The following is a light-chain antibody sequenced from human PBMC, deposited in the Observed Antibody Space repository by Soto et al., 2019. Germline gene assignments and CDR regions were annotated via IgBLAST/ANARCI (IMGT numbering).Light chain of an antibody. CDR1: QSVTNS. CDR3: DQRGAWPLT. J-gene: IGKJ4*01. Sequence: ITLTQSPGTLSLSPGERATLSCRASQSVTNSLAWLQQKPGQAPRLLIYDASKRPSGVPARFSGSGSGTDFTLTISSLEPEDFAVYYCDQRGAWPLTFGGGTTVEI. V-gene: IGKV3-11*01. CDR2: DAS.